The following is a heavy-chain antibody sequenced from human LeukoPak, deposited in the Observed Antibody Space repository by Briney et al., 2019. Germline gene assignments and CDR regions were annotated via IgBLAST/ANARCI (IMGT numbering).Heavy chain of an antibody. CDR1: GYTFTSYY. J-gene: IGHJ5*02. V-gene: IGHV1-46*01. D-gene: IGHD5-24*01. CDR2: INPSGGST. CDR3: ARGLVEMATIRRGWFDP. Sequence: ASVKVSCKASGYTFTSYYMHWVRQAPGQGLEWMGIINPSGGSTSYAQKFQGRVTMTRDTSTSTVYMELSSLRSEDTAVYYCARGLVEMATIRRGWFDPWGQGTLVTVSS.